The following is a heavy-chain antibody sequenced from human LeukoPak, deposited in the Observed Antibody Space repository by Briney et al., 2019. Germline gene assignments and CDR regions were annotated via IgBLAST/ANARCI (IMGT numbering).Heavy chain of an antibody. D-gene: IGHD4/OR15-4a*01. CDR3: AKGENDYHYYYYMDV. CDR1: GFTFSSYG. J-gene: IGHJ6*03. CDR2: ISGSGGNT. Sequence: GGTLRLSYAASGFTFSSYGMSWVRQAPGKGLEWVSSISGSGGNTYYADSVNGRFTISRDNSKNTLYLQMNSLRADDTAVYYCAKGENDYHYYYYMDVWGKGTTVTISS. V-gene: IGHV3-23*01.